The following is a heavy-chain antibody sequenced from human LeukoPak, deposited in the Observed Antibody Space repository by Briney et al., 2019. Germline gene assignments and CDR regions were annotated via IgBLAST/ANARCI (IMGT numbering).Heavy chain of an antibody. V-gene: IGHV4-61*02. CDR1: GGSFSSDRFY. CDR3: SRVPDWTYVPDY. CDR2: IKSSNT. Sequence: SETLSLTCTVSGGSFSSDRFYWTWVRPPAGKGLEWIRRIKSSNTNYKHSLKSRVSISLDTSTNPLSLQMNSLTAADTAVYYLSRVPDWTYVPDYWGQGTLVTVSS. D-gene: IGHD3-16*01. J-gene: IGHJ4*02.